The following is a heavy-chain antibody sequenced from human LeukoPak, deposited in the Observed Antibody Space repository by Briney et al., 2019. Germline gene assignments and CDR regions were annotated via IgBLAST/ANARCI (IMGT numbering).Heavy chain of an antibody. CDR2: IIPIFGTA. V-gene: IGHV1-69*05. D-gene: IGHD1/OR15-1a*01. J-gene: IGHJ3*02. CDR3: ATEQWGRSVRGAFDI. CDR1: GGTFSSYA. Sequence: GSSVKVSCKASGGTFSSYAISWVRQAPGQGLEWMGGIIPIFGTANYAQKFQGRVTITTDESTSTAYMELSSLRSEDTAVYYCATEQWGRSVRGAFDIWGQGTMVTVSS.